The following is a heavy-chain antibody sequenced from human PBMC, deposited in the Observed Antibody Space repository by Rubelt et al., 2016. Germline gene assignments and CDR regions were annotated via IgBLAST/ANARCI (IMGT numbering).Heavy chain of an antibody. Sequence: EVQLVESGGGLVQPGGSLRLSCAASGFTVSSNYMSWVRQAPGKGLEWVSVIYSGGSTYYADSVKGRFTISRDKSKNTLYLQMNSLRAEDTAVYYCARGEPSSAFDIWGQGTMVTVSS. CDR2: IYSGGST. CDR3: ARGEPSSAFDI. V-gene: IGHV3-66*01. CDR1: GFTVSSNY. J-gene: IGHJ3*02.